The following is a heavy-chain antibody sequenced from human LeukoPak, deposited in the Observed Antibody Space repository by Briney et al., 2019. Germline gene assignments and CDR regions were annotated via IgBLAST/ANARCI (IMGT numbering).Heavy chain of an antibody. CDR2: MNPNSGNT. V-gene: IGHV1-8*03. D-gene: IGHD3-16*01. CDR3: ARGISIRLGWALFY. Sequence: GASVKVSCKASGCAFTSYDINWVRQATGQGLEWMGWMNPNSGNTGYAQKFQGRVTITRNASISTAYMELSSLRSEDTAVYYCARGISIRLGWALFYWGQGTLVTVSS. J-gene: IGHJ4*02. CDR1: GCAFTSYD.